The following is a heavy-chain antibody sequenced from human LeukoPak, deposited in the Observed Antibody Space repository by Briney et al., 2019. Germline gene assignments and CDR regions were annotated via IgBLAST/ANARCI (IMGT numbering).Heavy chain of an antibody. CDR2: IYTSGST. Sequence: PSETLSLTCTASGGSISSGNYYWNWIRQPAGKGLEWIGRIYTSGSTNYNPSLKSRVTISIDTSKNQLSLKLSSVTAADTAVYYCARDLYGDYGGCLDAFDIWGQGTMVTVSS. V-gene: IGHV4-61*02. J-gene: IGHJ3*02. CDR1: GGSISSGNYY. CDR3: ARDLYGDYGGCLDAFDI. D-gene: IGHD4-17*01.